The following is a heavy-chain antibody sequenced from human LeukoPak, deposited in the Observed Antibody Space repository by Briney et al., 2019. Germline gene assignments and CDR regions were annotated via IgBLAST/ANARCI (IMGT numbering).Heavy chain of an antibody. Sequence: QPGGSLRLSCAASGFTFSSYIMAWVRQAPGKGLEWVSGLSGSGGTTYDADSVKGRFTISRDNSKNTLYLQMNSLRAEDTAVYYCASSPYSSSFDYWGQGTLVTVSS. D-gene: IGHD6-13*01. CDR2: LSGSGGTT. V-gene: IGHV3-23*01. CDR1: GFTFSSYI. J-gene: IGHJ4*02. CDR3: ASSPYSSSFDY.